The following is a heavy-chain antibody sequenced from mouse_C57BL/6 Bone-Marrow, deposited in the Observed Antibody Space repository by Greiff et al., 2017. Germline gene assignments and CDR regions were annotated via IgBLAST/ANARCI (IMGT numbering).Heavy chain of an antibody. V-gene: IGHV5-17*01. CDR2: ISSGSSTI. Sequence: EVQLVESGGGLVKPGGSLKLSCAASGFTFSDYGMHWVRQAPEKGLEWVAYISSGSSTIYYADTVKGRFTISRDNAKNTLFLQMNSLRSEDTAMYYCARASQAYYYAMDYWGQGTSVTVSS. CDR3: ARASQAYYYAMDY. J-gene: IGHJ4*01. CDR1: GFTFSDYG. D-gene: IGHD3-2*02.